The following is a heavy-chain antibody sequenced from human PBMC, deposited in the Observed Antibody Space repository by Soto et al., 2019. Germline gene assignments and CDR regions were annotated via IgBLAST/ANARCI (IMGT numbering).Heavy chain of an antibody. V-gene: IGHV3-11*01. CDR3: ARDRRGYDRRQYSFDY. CDR1: GFTFSDYY. D-gene: IGHD5-12*01. J-gene: IGHJ4*02. Sequence: GSLRLSCAASGFTFSDYYMSWIRQAPGKGLEWVSYISSSGSTIYYADSVKGRFTISRDSAKNSLYLQMNSRRAEDTAVYYCARDRRGYDRRQYSFDYWGQGTLVTVS. CDR2: ISSSGSTI.